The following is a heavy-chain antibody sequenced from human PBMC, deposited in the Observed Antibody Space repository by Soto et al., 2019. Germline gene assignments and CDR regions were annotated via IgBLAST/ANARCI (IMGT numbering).Heavy chain of an antibody. J-gene: IGHJ4*02. CDR1: GINFNIYG. V-gene: IGHV3-30*18. D-gene: IGHD2-21*01. Sequence: FPRLSCAASGINFNIYGMNCVRQAPGKGLEWVALILYYGSKKYYTDSVTGRFTISRDNYKNTLYLQMNSLTAEDTAVYYCAKGDGRNSVDYWGQGSLVTVSS. CDR3: AKGDGRNSVDY. CDR2: ILYYGSKK.